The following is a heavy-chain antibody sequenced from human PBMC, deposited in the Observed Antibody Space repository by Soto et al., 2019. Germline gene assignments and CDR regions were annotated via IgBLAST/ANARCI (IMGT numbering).Heavy chain of an antibody. Sequence: ASVKVSCKASGYTFTSYGISWVRQAPGQGLEWMGWISAYNGNTNYAQKLQGRVTITTDTSTSTAYMELSSLRSEDTAVYYCARDPNDFWSGGHDYWGQGTLVTVSS. D-gene: IGHD3-3*01. CDR2: ISAYNGNT. CDR1: GYTFTSYG. J-gene: IGHJ4*02. V-gene: IGHV1-18*01. CDR3: ARDPNDFWSGGHDY.